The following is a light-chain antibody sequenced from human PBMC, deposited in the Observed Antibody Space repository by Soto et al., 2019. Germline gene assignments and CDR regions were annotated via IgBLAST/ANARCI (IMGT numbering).Light chain of an antibody. CDR1: QSISGT. J-gene: IGKJ1*01. V-gene: IGKV3-15*01. CDR3: QQYDNWPWT. Sequence: EIVMTQSPATLSVSPGGRATLSCKASQSISGTLAWYQQKPGQAPRLIIYGASTRAAGFPARFSGSVSGTDGTITISSLKKEDGAVYYCQQYDNWPWTFGQGTKVDIK. CDR2: GAS.